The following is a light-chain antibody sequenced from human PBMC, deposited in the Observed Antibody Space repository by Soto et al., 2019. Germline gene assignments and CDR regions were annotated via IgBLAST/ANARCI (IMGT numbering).Light chain of an antibody. J-gene: IGKJ1*01. Sequence: DIVLTQSPATLSLSPGDRATLSCRASQSVSSSYLAWYQQQPGQAPRLLIYGASSRATGIPDRFSGSGSGTDFALTIRRLEPEDFAVYYCQQYGSPRTFGQGTKVDIK. CDR1: QSVSSSY. CDR3: QQYGSPRT. V-gene: IGKV3-20*01. CDR2: GAS.